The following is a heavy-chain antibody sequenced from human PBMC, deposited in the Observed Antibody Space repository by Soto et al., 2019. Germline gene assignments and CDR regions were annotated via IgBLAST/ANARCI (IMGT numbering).Heavy chain of an antibody. CDR1: GFTFSNYA. Sequence: PGGSLRLSCAVSGFTFSNYAINWVRQAPGKGLEWVSGISAGGSSAFYADSVKGRFTISRDNAMNTLYLHMNSLRAEDTAVYYCAKVYYSGTFPGAFDIWGQGTMVTVS. D-gene: IGHD1-26*01. V-gene: IGHV3-23*01. CDR3: AKVYYSGTFPGAFDI. CDR2: ISAGGSSA. J-gene: IGHJ3*02.